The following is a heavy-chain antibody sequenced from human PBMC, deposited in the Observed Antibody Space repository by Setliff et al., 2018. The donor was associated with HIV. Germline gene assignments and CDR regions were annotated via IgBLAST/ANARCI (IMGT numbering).Heavy chain of an antibody. CDR3: ASRVYYYDESRILREEGFVP. D-gene: IGHD3-22*01. J-gene: IGHJ5*02. Sequence: SETLSLTCSVSGGSISDNKYYWSWIRQPPGKGLEWTGSINHTGKTYYNSALKNRLTISVDTSKNQFSLELSPVTAADTAVYYCASRVYYYDESRILREEGFVPWGQGTLVTGSS. V-gene: IGHV4-39*01. CDR2: INHTGKT. CDR1: GGSISDNKYY.